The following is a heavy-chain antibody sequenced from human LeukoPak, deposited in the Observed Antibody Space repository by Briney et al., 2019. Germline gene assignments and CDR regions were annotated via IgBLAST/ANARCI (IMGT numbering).Heavy chain of an antibody. CDR1: GGSISNYY. J-gene: IGHJ6*03. Sequence: KPSETLSLTCTISGGSISNYYWNWIRQPPGKGLEWIGYIYYSGNTTYNPSLQSRVTMSVDKAKNHFSLKLRTLTAADTAVYYCARGDFCSSSNCYLRPMDVWGKGTTVTVSS. D-gene: IGHD2-2*01. CDR3: ARGDFCSSSNCYLRPMDV. V-gene: IGHV4-59*01. CDR2: IYYSGNT.